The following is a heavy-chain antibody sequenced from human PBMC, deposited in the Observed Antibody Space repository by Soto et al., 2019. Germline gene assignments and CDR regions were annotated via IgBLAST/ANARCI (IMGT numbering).Heavy chain of an antibody. CDR3: ARGVSGSGFDL. D-gene: IGHD6-19*01. CDR2: TYYRSNWRH. Sequence: SQTLSLTCAISGDSVSSNTAAWNWIRSSPSRGLEWLGRTYYRSNWRHDYAVSVRSRITVNPDTSKNHFSLQLNSVTPDDTAVYHCARGVSGSGFDLWRQGTLATVSS. J-gene: IGHJ4*02. CDR1: GDSVSSNTAA. V-gene: IGHV6-1*01.